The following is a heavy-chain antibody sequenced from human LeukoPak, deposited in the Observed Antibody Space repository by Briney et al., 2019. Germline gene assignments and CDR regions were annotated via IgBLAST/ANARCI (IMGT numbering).Heavy chain of an antibody. CDR2: ISWNSDSI. V-gene: IGHV3-9*01. CDR3: AKSSYDYSNYGYYYGMDV. J-gene: IGHJ6*02. Sequence: GRSLRPSCAASGFTFDDYAMHWVRQAPGKGLEWVSGISWNSDSIGYADSVKGRFTISRDNAKNSLYLQMNSLRAEDTALYYCAKSSYDYSNYGYYYGMDVWGQGTTVTVSS. CDR1: GFTFDDYA. D-gene: IGHD4-11*01.